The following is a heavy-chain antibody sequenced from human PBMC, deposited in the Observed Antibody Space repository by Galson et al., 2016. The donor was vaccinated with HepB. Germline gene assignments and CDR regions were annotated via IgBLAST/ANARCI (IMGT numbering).Heavy chain of an antibody. CDR2: ISGSSRFT. CDR1: GFSFSDYY. J-gene: IGHJ5*02. CDR3: ARIGDEGVANWFDP. D-gene: IGHD2-21*02. V-gene: IGHV3-11*03. Sequence: SLRLSCAASGFSFSDYYMSWLRQAPGKGLEWISYISGSSRFTNYPDSVKGRFTISRDNAKNSLYLQMSSLRVDDTAVYYCARIGDEGVANWFDPWGQGTLVTVSS.